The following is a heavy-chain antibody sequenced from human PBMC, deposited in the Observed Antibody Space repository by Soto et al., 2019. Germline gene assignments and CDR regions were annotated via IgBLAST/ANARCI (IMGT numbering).Heavy chain of an antibody. CDR3: ARDSQNSSGWSF. CDR2: IIPILGIA. Sequence: GASVKVSCKASGGTFSSYTISWVRQAPGQELEWMGRIIPILGIANYAQKFQGRVTITADKSTSTAYMELSSLRSDDTAVYYCARDSQNSSGWSFWGQGTLVTVSS. V-gene: IGHV1-69*04. CDR1: GGTFSSYT. D-gene: IGHD6-19*01. J-gene: IGHJ4*02.